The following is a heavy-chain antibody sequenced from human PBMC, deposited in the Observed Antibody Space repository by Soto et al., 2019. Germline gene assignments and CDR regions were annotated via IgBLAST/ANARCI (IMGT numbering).Heavy chain of an antibody. D-gene: IGHD3-22*01. V-gene: IGHV1-24*01. Sequence: ASVKVSCKVSGYTLTELSMHWVRQAPVKGLEWMGGFDPEDGETIYAQKFQGRVTMTEDTSTDTAYMELSSLGSEDTAVYYCAREENYDSSGSIFDYWGQGTLVTVSS. CDR2: FDPEDGET. CDR1: GYTLTELS. J-gene: IGHJ4*02. CDR3: AREENYDSSGSIFDY.